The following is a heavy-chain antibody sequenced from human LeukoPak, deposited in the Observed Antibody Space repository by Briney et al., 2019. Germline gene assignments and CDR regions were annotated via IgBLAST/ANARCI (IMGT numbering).Heavy chain of an antibody. CDR2: IWYDGSNK. CDR1: GFTFSSYG. Sequence: GGSLRLSCAASGFTFSSYGMHWVRQAPGKGLEWVAVIWYDGSNKYYADSVKGRFTNSRDNSKNTLYLQMNSLRAEDTAVYYCARDTGTRGPSGSGSHYYYGMDVWGQGTTVTVSS. D-gene: IGHD3-10*01. V-gene: IGHV3-33*01. CDR3: ARDTGTRGPSGSGSHYYYGMDV. J-gene: IGHJ6*02.